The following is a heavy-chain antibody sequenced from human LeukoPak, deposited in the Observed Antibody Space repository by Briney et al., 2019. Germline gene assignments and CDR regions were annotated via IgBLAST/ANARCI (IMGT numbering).Heavy chain of an antibody. CDR1: GFTYSSCG. D-gene: IGHD3-22*01. J-gene: IGHJ4*02. CDR3: AKDPMEYESTGYWVY. Sequence: GGSLRLSCATSGFTYSSCGMYWVRQAPGKGLEWVAFIRYDGSNENYADSVKGRFTISRDNSKNTVYLQMNSLRAEDTAVYYCAKDPMEYESTGYWVYWGQGTLVTVSS. CDR2: IRYDGSNE. V-gene: IGHV3-30*02.